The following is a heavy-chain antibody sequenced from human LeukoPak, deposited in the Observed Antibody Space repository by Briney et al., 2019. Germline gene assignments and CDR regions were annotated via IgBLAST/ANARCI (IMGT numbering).Heavy chain of an antibody. CDR3: ARDTPGGQWLYPLDY. Sequence: GGSLRLSCAASGFTFSSYWMSWVRQAPGKGLEWVANIKQDGSEKYYVDSVKGRFTISRNNADNLLYLQMNSLRAEDTAVYYCARDTPGGQWLYPLDYWGQGTLVTVSS. J-gene: IGHJ4*02. V-gene: IGHV3-7*01. CDR1: GFTFSSYW. CDR2: IKQDGSEK. D-gene: IGHD6-19*01.